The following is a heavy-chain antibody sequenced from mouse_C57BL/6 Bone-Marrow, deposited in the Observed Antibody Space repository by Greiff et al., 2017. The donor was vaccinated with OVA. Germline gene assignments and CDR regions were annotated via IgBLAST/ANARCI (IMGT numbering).Heavy chain of an antibody. V-gene: IGHV1-18*01. J-gene: IGHJ4*01. CDR2: INPNNGGT. CDR3: ARRGDGYFPPYAMDY. CDR1: GYTFTDYN. D-gene: IGHD2-3*01. Sequence: EVKVVESGPELVKPGASVKIPCKASGYTFTDYNMDWVKQSHGKSLEWIGDINPNNGGTNYNQKFKGKATLTVDKSSSTAYMELRSLTSEDTAVYYCARRGDGYFPPYAMDYWGQGTSVTVSS.